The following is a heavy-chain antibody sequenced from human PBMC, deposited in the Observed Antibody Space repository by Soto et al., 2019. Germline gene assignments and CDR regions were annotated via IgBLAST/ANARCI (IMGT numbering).Heavy chain of an antibody. Sequence: QVQLVQSGAEVKKPGASVKVSCKASGYTFASYAISWMRQAPGQGLEWMGWISAYNGNTNYAQKLQGRVTMTTATSTSTAYTELSSLRSDDTAVYYCARDPPPPDYWGQGTLVTVSS. CDR3: ARDPPPPDY. CDR1: GYTFASYA. CDR2: ISAYNGNT. J-gene: IGHJ4*02. V-gene: IGHV1-18*01.